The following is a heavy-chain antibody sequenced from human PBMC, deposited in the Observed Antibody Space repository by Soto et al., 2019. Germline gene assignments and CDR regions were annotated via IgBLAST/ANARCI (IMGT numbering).Heavy chain of an antibody. CDR1: GGSISSYY. CDR3: ARLACSSTSCPFGY. V-gene: IGHV4-59*08. CDR2: IYYSGST. D-gene: IGHD2-2*01. J-gene: IGHJ4*02. Sequence: ETLSLTCTVSGGSISSYYWSWIRQPPGKGLEWIGYIYYSGSTNYNPSLKSRVTISVDTSKNQFSLKLSSVTAADTAVYYCARLACSSTSCPFGYWGQGTLVTVSS.